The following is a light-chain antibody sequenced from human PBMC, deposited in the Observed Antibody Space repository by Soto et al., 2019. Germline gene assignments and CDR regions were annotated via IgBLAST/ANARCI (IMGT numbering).Light chain of an antibody. CDR2: GAS. CDR1: QSVSSSY. V-gene: IGKV3-20*01. J-gene: IGKJ2*01. Sequence: EIVLTQSPGTLSLSPGERATLSCRASQSVSSSYLAWYQQKPGQAPRLLIYGASSRATGIPDRFSGSGSGTDFTLTISRLEPEDFAVHYCQQYGSSPPHTLGQGTKLEIK. CDR3: QQYGSSPPHT.